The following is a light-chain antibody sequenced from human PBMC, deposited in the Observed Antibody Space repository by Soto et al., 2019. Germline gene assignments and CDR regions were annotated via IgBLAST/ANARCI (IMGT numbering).Light chain of an antibody. J-gene: IGKJ1*01. Sequence: THAPAGVSVSPGERGSLSCRASQSFSGKLAWYQQKPGQAPRLLIYDASTRATGIPARFSGSGSGTELPLTISSTHSADSAVPHCKKYNKWKWKFRQGKKV. CDR3: KKYNKWKWK. CDR1: QSFSGK. CDR2: DAS. V-gene: IGKV3-15*01.